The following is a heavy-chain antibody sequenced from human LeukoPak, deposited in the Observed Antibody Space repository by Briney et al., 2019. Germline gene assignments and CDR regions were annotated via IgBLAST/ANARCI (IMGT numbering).Heavy chain of an antibody. CDR3: ARDFYVDTAMVTWYFDL. Sequence: GGTLRLSCAASGFTFSSYGMSWVRQAPGKGLEWVSAISGSGGSTYYADSVKGRFTISRDNSKNTLYLQMNSLRAEDTAVYYCARDFYVDTAMVTWYFDLWGRGTLVTVSS. CDR1: GFTFSSYG. D-gene: IGHD5-18*01. CDR2: ISGSGGST. J-gene: IGHJ2*01. V-gene: IGHV3-23*01.